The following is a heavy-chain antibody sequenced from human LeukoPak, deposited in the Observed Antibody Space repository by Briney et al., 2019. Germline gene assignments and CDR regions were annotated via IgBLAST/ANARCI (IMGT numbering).Heavy chain of an antibody. D-gene: IGHD1-26*01. CDR2: INPSGGST. CDR1: GYTFTSYY. V-gene: IGHV1-46*01. Sequence: ASVKVSCKASGYTFTSYYMHWVRQAPGQGLEWMGIINPSGGSTSYAQKFQGRVTMTRDTSTSTVYMELSSLRSEDTAVYYCARALRTLYSGSPLGYWGQGTLVTVSS. CDR3: ARALRTLYSGSPLGY. J-gene: IGHJ4*02.